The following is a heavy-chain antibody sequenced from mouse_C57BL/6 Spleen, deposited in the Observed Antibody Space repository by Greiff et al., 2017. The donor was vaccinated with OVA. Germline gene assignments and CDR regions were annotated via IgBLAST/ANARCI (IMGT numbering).Heavy chain of an antibody. Sequence: QVQLKQPGAELVRPGASVTLSCKASGYTFTDYEMHWVKQTPVHGLEWIGAIDPATGGTAYNQKFKGKAILTADKSSSTAYMELRSLTSEDSAVYYCTRLGYDYGSWFAYWGQGTLVTVSA. CDR2: IDPATGGT. D-gene: IGHD2-4*01. J-gene: IGHJ3*01. V-gene: IGHV1-15*01. CDR1: GYTFTDYE. CDR3: TRLGYDYGSWFAY.